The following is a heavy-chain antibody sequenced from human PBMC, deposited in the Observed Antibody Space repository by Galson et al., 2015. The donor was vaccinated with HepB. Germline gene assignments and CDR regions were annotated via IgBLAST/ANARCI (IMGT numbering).Heavy chain of an antibody. CDR2: ISSSSSTI. Sequence: SLRLSCAASGFTFSNYSMNWVRQAPGKGLEWVSYISSSSSTIYYADSVKGRFTISRDNAKNSLYLQMNSLRAEDTAVYYCARSRRQGVSVDYMDVWGKGTTVTVSS. CDR3: ARSRRQGVSVDYMDV. J-gene: IGHJ6*03. D-gene: IGHD3-10*01. V-gene: IGHV3-48*01. CDR1: GFTFSNYS.